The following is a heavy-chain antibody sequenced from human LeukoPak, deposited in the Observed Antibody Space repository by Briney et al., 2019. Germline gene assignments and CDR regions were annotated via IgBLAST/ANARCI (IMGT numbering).Heavy chain of an antibody. CDR1: GYTFTGYY. J-gene: IGHJ4*02. Sequence: GASVKVSCKASGYTFTGYYMHWVRQAPGQGLEWMGWINPNSGGTNYAQKFQGRVTMTRDTSISTAYMELSRLRSDDTAVYYCARSLKRFMITPGDWGQGTLVTVSS. CDR3: ARSLKRFMITPGD. D-gene: IGHD3-16*01. CDR2: INPNSGGT. V-gene: IGHV1-2*02.